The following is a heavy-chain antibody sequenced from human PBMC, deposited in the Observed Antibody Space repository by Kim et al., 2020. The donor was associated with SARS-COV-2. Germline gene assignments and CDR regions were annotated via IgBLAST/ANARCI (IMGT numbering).Heavy chain of an antibody. D-gene: IGHD3-10*01. CDR2: ISGDGGST. CDR3: AKEVYYYGSGSYYKLPTYGMDV. V-gene: IGHV3-43*02. CDR1: GFTFDDYA. Sequence: GGSLRLSCAASGFTFDDYAMHWVRQAPGKGLEWVSLISGDGGSTYYADSVKGRFTISRDNSKNSLYLQMNSLRTEDTALYYCAKEVYYYGSGSYYKLPTYGMDVWGPGTTVTVSS. J-gene: IGHJ6*02.